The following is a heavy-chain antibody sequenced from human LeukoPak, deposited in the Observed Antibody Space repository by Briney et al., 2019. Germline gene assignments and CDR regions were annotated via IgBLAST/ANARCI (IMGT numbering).Heavy chain of an antibody. CDR1: GFTFRSSS. CDR3: VRGGSSSSGPSDY. CDR2: ISGRSDYI. Sequence: GGSLRLSCAASGFTFRSSSMTWVRQAPGKGLEWVSSISGRSDYIYCTDSVRGRFTISRDNAENSLYLQKNSLRVEDTAVYFCVRGGSSSSGPSDYWGQGTLVTVSS. V-gene: IGHV3-21*01. J-gene: IGHJ4*02. D-gene: IGHD6-6*01.